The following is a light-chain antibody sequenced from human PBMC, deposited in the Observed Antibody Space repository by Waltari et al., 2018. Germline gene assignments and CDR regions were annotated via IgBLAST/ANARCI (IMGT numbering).Light chain of an antibody. CDR2: AAS. J-gene: IGKJ1*01. Sequence: EIVLTQSPGTLSLSPGERATLPCRASQSISRFLVWYLRKPGQAPRLLMYAASNRATGIPDRFRGSGSGTDFSLTISRLEPEDFAVYLCQNHERLPAVFGQGTKVEIK. CDR1: QSISRF. CDR3: QNHERLPAV. V-gene: IGKV3-20*01.